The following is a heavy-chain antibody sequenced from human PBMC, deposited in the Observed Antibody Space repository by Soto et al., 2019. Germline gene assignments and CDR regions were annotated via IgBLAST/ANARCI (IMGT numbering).Heavy chain of an antibody. J-gene: IGHJ3*01. D-gene: IGHD3-3*01. CDR1: GFTFDAYP. CDR2: ISWNSGSI. CDR3: VKDGLTSIFGLFYEGVNT. Sequence: EVQLVESGGDLVQPGRSLRLSCAASGFTFDAYPMHWVRQAPGKGLEWVSGISWNSGSIGYADSVKGRFTISRDNAKKSLYLQMNGLRAEYTALYFCVKDGLTSIFGLFYEGVNTWGLGTTVTVSP. V-gene: IGHV3-9*01.